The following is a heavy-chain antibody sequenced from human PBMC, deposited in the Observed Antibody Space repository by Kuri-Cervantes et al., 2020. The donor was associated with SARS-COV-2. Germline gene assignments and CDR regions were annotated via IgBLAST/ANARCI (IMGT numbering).Heavy chain of an antibody. D-gene: IGHD1-26*01. CDR1: GGSISSSNW. CDR3: ARDALLVGATGYYFDY. Sequence: SCAVSGGSISSSNWWSWVRQPPGKGLEWIGEIYHSESTNYNPSLKSRVTISVDKSKNQFSLKLSSVTAADTAVYYCARDALLVGATGYYFDYWGQGTLVTVSS. V-gene: IGHV4-4*02. CDR2: IYHSEST. J-gene: IGHJ4*02.